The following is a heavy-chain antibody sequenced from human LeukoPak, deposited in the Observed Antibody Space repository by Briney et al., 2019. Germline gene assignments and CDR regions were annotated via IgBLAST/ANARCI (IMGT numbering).Heavy chain of an antibody. J-gene: IGHJ4*02. D-gene: IGHD3-16*02. CDR2: IKKDGSEK. CDR1: GFTFSSYW. Sequence: GGSLRLSCAASGFTFSSYWMSWVRQAPGKGLEWVANIKKDGSEKYYVDSVKGRFAISRDNAKNSLYLQMNSLRVEDTAVYYCARHRTASDYWGQGTLVTVSS. CDR3: ARHRTASDY. V-gene: IGHV3-7*01.